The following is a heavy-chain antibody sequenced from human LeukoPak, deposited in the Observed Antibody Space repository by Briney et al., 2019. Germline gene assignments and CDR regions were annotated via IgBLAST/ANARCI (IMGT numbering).Heavy chain of an antibody. CDR3: ARDTRGDYSNYYFDY. D-gene: IGHD4-11*01. CDR1: GYTLTELS. Sequence: GASVKVSCKVSGYTLTELSMHWVRQAPGKGLEWMGGFDPEDGETIYAQKFQGRVTMTRDTSISTAYMELSRLRSDDTAVYYCARDTRGDYSNYYFDYWGQGTLVTVSS. V-gene: IGHV1-24*01. CDR2: FDPEDGET. J-gene: IGHJ4*02.